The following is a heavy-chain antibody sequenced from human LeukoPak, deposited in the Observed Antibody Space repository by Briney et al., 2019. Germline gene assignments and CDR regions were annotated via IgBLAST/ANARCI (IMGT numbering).Heavy chain of an antibody. CDR1: GYTLTELS. V-gene: IGHV1-24*01. CDR2: FDPEDGET. CDR3: ATTYYYGSGYPFDY. J-gene: IGHJ4*02. Sequence: GASVKVSCKVSGYTLTELSMHWVRQAPGKGLEWMGGFDPEDGETIYAQKFQGRVTMTEDTSTDTAYMELSSLRSEDTAVYYCATTYYYGSGYPFDYWGQGTLVTVSS. D-gene: IGHD3-10*01.